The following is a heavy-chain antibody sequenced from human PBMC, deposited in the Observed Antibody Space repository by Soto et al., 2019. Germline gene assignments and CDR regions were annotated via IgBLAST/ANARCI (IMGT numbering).Heavy chain of an antibody. Sequence: SETLSLTCTVSGGSISSYYWSWIRQPPGKGLEWIGYIYYSGRTNYNPSLKSRVTISVDTSKNQFSLKLSSVTAADTAVYYCARSPYLAAAPDVWGQGTTVTVSS. CDR1: GGSISSYY. V-gene: IGHV4-59*01. J-gene: IGHJ6*02. CDR2: IYYSGRT. CDR3: ARSPYLAAAPDV. D-gene: IGHD6-13*01.